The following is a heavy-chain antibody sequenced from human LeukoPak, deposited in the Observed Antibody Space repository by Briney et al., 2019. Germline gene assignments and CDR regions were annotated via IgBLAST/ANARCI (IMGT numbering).Heavy chain of an antibody. CDR3: ARGHLGYSSGSDN. J-gene: IGHJ4*02. CDR1: GGSISSSSYY. Sequence: SETLSLTCTVSGGSISSSSYYWGWIRQPPGKGLEWIGSIYYSGSTYYNPSLKSRVTISVDTSKNQFSLKLTSVTTADTAVYYCARGHLGYSSGSDNWGQGTLVTVSS. V-gene: IGHV4-39*07. D-gene: IGHD6-19*01. CDR2: IYYSGST.